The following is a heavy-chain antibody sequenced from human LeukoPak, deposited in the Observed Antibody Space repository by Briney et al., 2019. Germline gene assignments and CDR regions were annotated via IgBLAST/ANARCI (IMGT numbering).Heavy chain of an antibody. CDR1: GYTFTGYY. V-gene: IGHV1-2*02. J-gene: IGHJ4*02. Sequence: WASVTVSCTASGYTFTGYYMHWVRQAPGQGLEWMGWINPNSGGTNYAQKFQGRVTMTRDTSISTAYMELSRLRSDDTAVYYCARVVTMIVVVFDYWGQGTLVTVSS. CDR3: ARVVTMIVVVFDY. CDR2: INPNSGGT. D-gene: IGHD3-22*01.